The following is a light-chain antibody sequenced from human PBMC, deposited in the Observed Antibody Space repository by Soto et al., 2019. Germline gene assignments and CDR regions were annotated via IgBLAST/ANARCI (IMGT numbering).Light chain of an antibody. Sequence: DIELTQSPSSLSASVGDRVTITCRASQSISTYLNWYQQKGGKAPKLLIHGASSLQSGVPLRFSATGSGTDFSLTIMSLQPEDFATYYCQQSYSTLLSFGGGTTVDIK. V-gene: IGKV1-39*01. J-gene: IGKJ4*01. CDR3: QQSYSTLLS. CDR1: QSISTY. CDR2: GAS.